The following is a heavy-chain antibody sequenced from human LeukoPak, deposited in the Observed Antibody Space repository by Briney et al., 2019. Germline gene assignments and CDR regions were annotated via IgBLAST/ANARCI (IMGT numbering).Heavy chain of an antibody. D-gene: IGHD6-19*01. CDR1: GFTFSTYG. V-gene: IGHV3-33*01. Sequence: GGSLRLSCAASGFTFSTYGMHWVRQAPGKGLEWAAVVRFDGSNKYYADSVKGRFTISRDNSKNTLYLQMNSLRVEDTAVYYCTRDSGRFRLDYWGQGILVTVSS. CDR3: TRDSGRFRLDY. J-gene: IGHJ4*02. CDR2: VRFDGSNK.